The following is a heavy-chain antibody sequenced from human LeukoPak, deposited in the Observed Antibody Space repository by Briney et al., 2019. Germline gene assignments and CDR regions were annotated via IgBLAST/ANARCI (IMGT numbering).Heavy chain of an antibody. Sequence: PGRSLRLSCAASGFTFSSYGMHWVRQAPGKGLEWVAVIWYDGSNKYYADSVKGRFTISRDNSKNTLYLQMNSLRAEDTAVYCCARVPGYSSSWQPYYFDYWGQGTLVTVSS. J-gene: IGHJ4*02. CDR3: ARVPGYSSSWQPYYFDY. V-gene: IGHV3-33*01. CDR1: GFTFSSYG. CDR2: IWYDGSNK. D-gene: IGHD6-13*01.